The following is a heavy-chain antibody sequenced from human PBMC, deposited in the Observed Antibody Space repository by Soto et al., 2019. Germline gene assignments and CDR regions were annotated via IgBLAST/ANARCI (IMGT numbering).Heavy chain of an antibody. CDR2: IKDGGIT. CDR3: TRGQEGVVATH. CDR1: GGSFTGYY. V-gene: IGHV4-34*01. Sequence: QVQLQQWGAGLLKPSETLSLTCAVNGGSFTGYYWSWVRQPPGKGLEWIGEIKDGGITNYSPSLRSRVTISADEPKKQFSLKVTSVTAADTAVYYCTRGQEGVVATHWDQGTLVTVSS. J-gene: IGHJ4*02. D-gene: IGHD5-12*01.